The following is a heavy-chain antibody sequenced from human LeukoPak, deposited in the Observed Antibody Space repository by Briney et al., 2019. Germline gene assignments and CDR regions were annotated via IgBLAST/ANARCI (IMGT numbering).Heavy chain of an antibody. J-gene: IGHJ4*02. CDR2: IREDGSEK. Sequence: AGGSLRLSCAAAGFTLSRYWMSWVRQAKGKVLECVAKIREDGSEKHYVDSVKGRFIISRDNAKNSLYLQMNSLRAEDTAVYYCARDYTGGWNDYWGQGTLVTVSS. D-gene: IGHD7-27*01. CDR1: GFTLSRYW. V-gene: IGHV3-7*01. CDR3: ARDYTGGWNDY.